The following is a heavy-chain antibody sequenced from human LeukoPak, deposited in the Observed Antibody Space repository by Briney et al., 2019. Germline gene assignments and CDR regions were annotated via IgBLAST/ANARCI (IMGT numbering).Heavy chain of an antibody. Sequence: GGSLRLSCAASGFTFSSYEMNWVRQAPGKGLEWVSYISSSGSSIYYADSVKGRFTISRDNSKNTLYLQMDSLRAEDTAVYYCAPDVDTAMVDFDYWGQGTLVTVSS. CDR1: GFTFSSYE. V-gene: IGHV3-48*03. J-gene: IGHJ4*02. D-gene: IGHD5-18*01. CDR2: ISSSGSSI. CDR3: APDVDTAMVDFDY.